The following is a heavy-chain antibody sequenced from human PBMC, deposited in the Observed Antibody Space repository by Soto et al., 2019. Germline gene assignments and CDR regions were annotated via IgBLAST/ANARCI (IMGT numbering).Heavy chain of an antibody. CDR1: GYTFTSYY. CDR3: ARDFERSLTGDHDYYYMDV. V-gene: IGHV1-46*03. Sequence: ASVKVSCKASGYTFTSYYMQWVRQAPGQGLEWMGIINPSGGSTSYAQKFQGRVTMTRDTSTSTVYMELSSLRSEDAAVYYCARDFERSLTGDHDYYYMDVWGKGTTVTVSS. CDR2: INPSGGST. D-gene: IGHD7-27*01. J-gene: IGHJ6*03.